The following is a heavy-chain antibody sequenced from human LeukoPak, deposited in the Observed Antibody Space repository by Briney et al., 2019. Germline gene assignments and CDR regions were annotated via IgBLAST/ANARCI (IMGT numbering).Heavy chain of an antibody. D-gene: IGHD3-3*01. Sequence: SETLSLTCTVSGGFISSYYWSWIRQPPGKGLEWIGYIYYSGSTNYNPSLKSRVTISVDTSKNQFSLKLSSVTAADTAVYYCASAPYYDFWSGYPYWGQGTLVTVSS. J-gene: IGHJ4*02. CDR3: ASAPYYDFWSGYPY. CDR2: IYYSGST. CDR1: GGFISSYY. V-gene: IGHV4-59*01.